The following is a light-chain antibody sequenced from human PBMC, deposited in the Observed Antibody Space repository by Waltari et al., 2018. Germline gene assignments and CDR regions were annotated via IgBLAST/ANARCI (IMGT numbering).Light chain of an antibody. V-gene: IGKV3-11*01. J-gene: IGKJ5*01. CDR3: QQRSNWPPIT. CDR2: DAS. Sequence: EIVLTQSPVTLSLAPGDRPTLSCWASQSVGSSLAWYQRKPGQAPRLLMYDASNRATGVPARFNGSGFGTDFTLTIISLQSEDSAVYYCQQRSNWPPITFGQGTRLEIK. CDR1: QSVGSS.